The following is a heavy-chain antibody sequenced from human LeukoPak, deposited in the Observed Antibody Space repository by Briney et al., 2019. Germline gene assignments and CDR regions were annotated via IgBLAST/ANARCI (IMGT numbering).Heavy chain of an antibody. Sequence: PGGSLRLSCAASGFTFSSYAMSWVRQAPGKGLVWVSRINSDGSSTSYADSVKGRFTISRDNAKNTLYLQMNRLRAEDTAVYYCAREKAIYGGIDYWGQGTLVTVSS. CDR2: INSDGSST. CDR3: AREKAIYGGIDY. J-gene: IGHJ4*02. D-gene: IGHD4-23*01. CDR1: GFTFSSYA. V-gene: IGHV3-74*01.